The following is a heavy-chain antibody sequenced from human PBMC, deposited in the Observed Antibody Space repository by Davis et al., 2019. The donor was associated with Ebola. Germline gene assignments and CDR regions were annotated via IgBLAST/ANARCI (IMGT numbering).Heavy chain of an antibody. J-gene: IGHJ4*02. CDR2: ISHDGTIT. D-gene: IGHD4-11*01. CDR3: ARGNNYAGDY. V-gene: IGHV3-74*01. Sequence: PGGSLRLSCAASGFIFSSYVMHWVRQAPGKGLVWVSRISHDGTITTYADSVRGRFTVPRDNAQNTLYLQMNSLTAEDTAVYYCARGNNYAGDYWGQGTLVTVSS. CDR1: GFIFSSYV.